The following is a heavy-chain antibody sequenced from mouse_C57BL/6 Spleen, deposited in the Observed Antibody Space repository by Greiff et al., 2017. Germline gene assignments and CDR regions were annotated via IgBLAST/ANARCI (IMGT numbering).Heavy chain of an antibody. CDR2: INYDGSST. D-gene: IGHD1-1*01. V-gene: IGHV5-16*01. CDR3: AREAYGRGYYFDY. Sequence: EVHLVESEGGLVQPGSSMKLSCTASGFTFSDYYMAWVRQVPEKGLEWVANINYDGSSTYYLDSLKSRFIISRDNAKNILYLQMSSLKSEDTATYYCAREAYGRGYYFDYWGQGTTLTVSS. J-gene: IGHJ2*01. CDR1: GFTFSDYY.